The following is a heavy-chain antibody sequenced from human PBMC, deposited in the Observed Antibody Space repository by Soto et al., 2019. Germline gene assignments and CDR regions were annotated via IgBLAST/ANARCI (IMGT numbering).Heavy chain of an antibody. D-gene: IGHD2-15*01. CDR2: IIPIFGTA. V-gene: IGHV1-69*13. J-gene: IGHJ6*02. CDR3: ASLSVVATPNYYYYYGMDV. Sequence: SVKVSCKASGGTFSSYAISWVRQAPGQGLEWMGGIIPIFGTANYAQKFQGRVTITADESTSTAYMEPSSLRSEDTAVYYCASLSVVATPNYYYYYGMDVWGQGTTVTVSS. CDR1: GGTFSSYA.